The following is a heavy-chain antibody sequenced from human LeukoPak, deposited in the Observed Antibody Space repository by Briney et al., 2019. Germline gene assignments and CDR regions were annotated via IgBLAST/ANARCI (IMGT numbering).Heavy chain of an antibody. CDR2: IKQDRSEK. CDR1: GFTFSNYW. D-gene: IGHD6-13*01. Sequence: PGGSLRLSCAASGFTFSNYWMSWVRQAPGKGLEWVANIKQDRSEKYYVDSVKGRFTISRDNAKNSLYLQINSLRAEDTAVYYCARDLYPLYSSSWYNDYWGQGTLVTASS. V-gene: IGHV3-7*01. CDR3: ARDLYPLYSSSWYNDY. J-gene: IGHJ4*02.